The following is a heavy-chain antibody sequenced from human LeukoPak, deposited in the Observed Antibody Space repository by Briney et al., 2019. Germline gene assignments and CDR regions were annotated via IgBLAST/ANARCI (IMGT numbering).Heavy chain of an antibody. CDR2: ISGSGGST. CDR1: GFTVSSNY. J-gene: IGHJ3*02. V-gene: IGHV3-23*01. CDR3: AKALKQWLVPGAFDI. D-gene: IGHD6-19*01. Sequence: GGSLRLSCAASGFTVSSNYMSWVRQAPGKGLEWVSGISGSGGSTYYADSVKGRFTISRDNSKNTLYLQMNSLRAEDTAVYSCAKALKQWLVPGAFDIWGQGTMVTVSS.